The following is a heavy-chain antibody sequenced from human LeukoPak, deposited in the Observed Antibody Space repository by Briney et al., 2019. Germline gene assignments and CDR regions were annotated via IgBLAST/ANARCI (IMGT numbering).Heavy chain of an antibody. J-gene: IGHJ6*03. CDR1: GGSFSGYY. CDR2: IYYSGST. V-gene: IGHV4-59*01. Sequence: PSETLSLTCAVYGGSFSGYYWSWIRQPPGKGLEWIGYIYYSGSTNYNPSLKSRVTISVDTSKNQFSLKLSSVTAADTAVYYCARVSGSYHWNYYYMDVWGKGTTVTVSS. CDR3: ARVSGSYHWNYYYMDV. D-gene: IGHD1-26*01.